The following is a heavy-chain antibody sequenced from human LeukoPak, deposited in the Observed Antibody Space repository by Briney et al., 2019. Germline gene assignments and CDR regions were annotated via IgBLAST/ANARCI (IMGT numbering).Heavy chain of an antibody. J-gene: IGHJ4*02. Sequence: VASVTVSCKASGYTFTGYYMHWVRQAPGQGLEWMGWINPNSGGTNYAQKFQGRVTMTRGTSISTAYMELSRLRSDDTAVYYCARVPLGVYYYDSSGYYYFDYWGQGTLVTVSS. D-gene: IGHD3-22*01. V-gene: IGHV1-2*02. CDR2: INPNSGGT. CDR3: ARVPLGVYYYDSSGYYYFDY. CDR1: GYTFTGYY.